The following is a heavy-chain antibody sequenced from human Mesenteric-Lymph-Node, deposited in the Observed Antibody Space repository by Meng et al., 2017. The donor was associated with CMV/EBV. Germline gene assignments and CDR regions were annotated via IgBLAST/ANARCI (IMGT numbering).Heavy chain of an antibody. D-gene: IGHD2-15*01. CDR3: ARVGFCSAGSCYLNYYGMDV. CDR1: GGSMSSFY. CDR2: ILYIGST. J-gene: IGHJ6*02. Sequence: PETLSPTCSVSGGSMSSFYWSWIRQPPGKGLEWIGYILYIGSTNYTPSLMSRVTISIDTSKKQFSLKLSSVTAADTAVYYCARVGFCSAGSCYLNYYGMDVWGQGTTVTVSS. V-gene: IGHV4-59*01.